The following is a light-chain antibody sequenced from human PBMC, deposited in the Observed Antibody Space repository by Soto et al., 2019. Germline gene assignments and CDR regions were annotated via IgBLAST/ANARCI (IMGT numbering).Light chain of an antibody. Sequence: DIQMTQSPSSLSASVGDRVTITCRASQGISNYLAWYQQKPGKVPKLLIYAASTLQSGVPSWFSGSGSGTDFTLTISSLQPEDVATYYCQKCGIAPFTFGGGTKVELK. CDR1: QGISNY. CDR3: QKCGIAPFT. CDR2: AAS. J-gene: IGKJ4*01. V-gene: IGKV1-27*01.